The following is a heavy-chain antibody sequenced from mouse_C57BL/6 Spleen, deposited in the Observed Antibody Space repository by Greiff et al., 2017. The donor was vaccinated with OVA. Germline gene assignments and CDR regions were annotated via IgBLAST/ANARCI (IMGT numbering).Heavy chain of an antibody. D-gene: IGHD1-1*01. CDR1: GYTFTSYW. CDR2: IYPGSGST. Sequence: QVQLQQPGAELVKPGASVKMSCKASGYTFTSYWITWVKQRPGQGLEWIGDIYPGSGSTNYNEKFKSKATLTVDTSSSTAYMQLSSLTSEDSAVYYCARLDRDYYGSNWYFDVWGTGTTVTVSS. V-gene: IGHV1-55*01. J-gene: IGHJ1*03. CDR3: ARLDRDYYGSNWYFDV.